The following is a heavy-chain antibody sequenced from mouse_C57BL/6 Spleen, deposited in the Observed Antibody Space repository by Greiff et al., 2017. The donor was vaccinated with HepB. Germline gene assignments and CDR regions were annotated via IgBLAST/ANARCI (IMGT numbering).Heavy chain of an antibody. V-gene: IGHV1-19*01. D-gene: IGHD1-1*01. CDR1: GYTFTDYY. J-gene: IGHJ2*01. CDR3: ASLIYYYGSSYGDFDY. Sequence: EVQLQQSGPVLVKPGASVKMSCKASGYTFTDYYMNWVKQSHGKSLEWIGVINPYNGGTSYNQKFKGKATLTVDKSSSTAYMELNSLTSEDSAVYYCASLIYYYGSSYGDFDYWGQGTTLTVSS. CDR2: INPYNGGT.